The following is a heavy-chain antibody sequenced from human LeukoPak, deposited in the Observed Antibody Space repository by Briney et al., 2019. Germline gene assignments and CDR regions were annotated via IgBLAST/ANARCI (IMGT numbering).Heavy chain of an antibody. V-gene: IGHV4-34*01. J-gene: IGHJ6*03. CDR3: ARRAGHYDTSAYPKYYYYYYMDV. D-gene: IGHD3-22*01. Sequence: SETLSLTCAVYGGSLSGYYWSWIRQPPGKGLEWIGEVNHSGATNYNPSLKSRVSISVDRSKNQFSLKLNSVTAADTAVYYCARRAGHYDTSAYPKYYYYYYMDVWAKGTTVTISS. CDR1: GGSLSGYY. CDR2: VNHSGAT.